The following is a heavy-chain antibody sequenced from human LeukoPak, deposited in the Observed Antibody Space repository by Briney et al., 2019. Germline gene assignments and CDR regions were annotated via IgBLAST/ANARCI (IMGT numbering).Heavy chain of an antibody. CDR1: GFTFSSYS. CDR3: ARGDSGSYFYFDY. V-gene: IGHV3-48*04. CDR2: ISRSSSTM. J-gene: IGHJ4*02. D-gene: IGHD1-26*01. Sequence: GGSLRLSCAVSGFTFSSYSMNWVRQAPGKGLEWVSYISRSSSTMYYADSVEGRFTISRDNAKNSLYLQMNSLRAEDTAVYYCARGDSGSYFYFDYWGQGTLVTVSS.